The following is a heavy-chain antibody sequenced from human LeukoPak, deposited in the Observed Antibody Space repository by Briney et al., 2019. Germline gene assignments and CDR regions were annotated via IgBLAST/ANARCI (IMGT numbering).Heavy chain of an antibody. CDR1: GGTFSSYA. D-gene: IGHD2-21*01. V-gene: IGHV1-69*01. CDR2: IIPIFGTA. J-gene: IGHJ4*02. Sequence: SVKVSCKASGGTFSSYAISWVRQAPRQGLEWMGGIIPIFGTANYAQKFQGRVTITADESTSTAYMELSSLRSEDTAVYYCARVSAYCGGDCYNYWGQGTLVTVSS. CDR3: ARVSAYCGGDCYNY.